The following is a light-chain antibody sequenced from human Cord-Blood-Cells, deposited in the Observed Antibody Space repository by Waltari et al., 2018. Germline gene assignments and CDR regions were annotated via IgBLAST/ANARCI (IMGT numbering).Light chain of an antibody. Sequence: QPSHTPAASVSGSPGQSINISCAGTTNIVGRYNLVSWYQQHPGKAPKLMIYEGSKRPSGVSNRFSGSKSGNTASLTISGLQAEDEADYYCCSYAGSSTWVFGGGTKLTVL. CDR3: CSYAGSSTWV. V-gene: IGLV2-23*01. J-gene: IGLJ3*02. CDR1: TNIVGRYNL. CDR2: EGS.